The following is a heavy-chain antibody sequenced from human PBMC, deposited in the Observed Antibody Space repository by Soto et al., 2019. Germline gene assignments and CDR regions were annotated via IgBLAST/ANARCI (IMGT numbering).Heavy chain of an antibody. CDR2: IYYSGST. CDR1: GGSIRSGDYY. D-gene: IGHD3-9*01. J-gene: IGHJ4*02. V-gene: IGHV4-30-4*02. Sequence: SDTLSLTCTVSGGSIRSGDYYWSWIRQHPGKGLEWIGYIYYSGSTYYNPSLKSRVTISVDTSKNQFSLKLSSVTAADTAVYFCASYFYDILTGYYTEIDYWGQGTLVNVSS. CDR3: ASYFYDILTGYYTEIDY.